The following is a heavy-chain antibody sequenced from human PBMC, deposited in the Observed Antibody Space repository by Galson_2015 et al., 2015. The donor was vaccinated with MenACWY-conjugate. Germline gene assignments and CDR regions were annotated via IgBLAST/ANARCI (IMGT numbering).Heavy chain of an antibody. CDR1: GFTFNNAW. D-gene: IGHD3-10*01. CDR3: ARVSGSASYSGEEWFAP. CDR2: IKSKRDGETT. J-gene: IGHJ5*02. Sequence: SLRLSCAASGFTFNNAWMTWVRQAPGKGLEWIGRIKSKRDGETTHYAAPVKGRSTISRDDSENMLYLQMNSLRAADTAAYYCARVSGSASYSGEEWFAPWGQGTLVTVSS. V-gene: IGHV3-15*01.